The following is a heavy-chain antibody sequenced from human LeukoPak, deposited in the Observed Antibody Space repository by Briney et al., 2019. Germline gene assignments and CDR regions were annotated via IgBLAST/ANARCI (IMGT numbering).Heavy chain of an antibody. CDR2: ISSSGSTI. V-gene: IGHV3-11*04. CDR3: AGLNDPSGIVGAPIDY. Sequence: GGSLRLSCAASGFTFNDYYMSWFRQAPGMGLEWVSYISSSGSTIYYADSVKGRFTISRDNAKNSLYLQMNSLRAEDTAVYYCAGLNDPSGIVGAPIDYWGQGTLVTVSS. CDR1: GFTFNDYY. D-gene: IGHD1-26*01. J-gene: IGHJ4*02.